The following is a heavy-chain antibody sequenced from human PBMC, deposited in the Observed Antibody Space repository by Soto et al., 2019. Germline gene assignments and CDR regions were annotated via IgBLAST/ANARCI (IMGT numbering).Heavy chain of an antibody. CDR2: ISGYSGTP. Sequence: PGGSLRLSCTVSGVTFTDNAMMWVRQAPGKWLEWVSSISGYSGTPYYADSVKGRFFISRDVSKSTVYLHLDTLRPEDTAVYYCARDLMTASGWYAPAYWGRGXLVTVYS. D-gene: IGHD6-19*01. CDR1: GVTFTDNA. V-gene: IGHV3-23*01. J-gene: IGHJ4*02. CDR3: ARDLMTASGWYAPAY.